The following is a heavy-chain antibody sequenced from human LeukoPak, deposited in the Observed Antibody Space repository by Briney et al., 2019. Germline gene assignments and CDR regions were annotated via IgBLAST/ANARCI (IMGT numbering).Heavy chain of an antibody. CDR3: ARDMNTSVTPISYAFDL. D-gene: IGHD1-14*01. J-gene: IGHJ3*01. CDR2: INPNGGRT. Sequence: GASVKVSCKASENTLTNYYMHWVRQAPGQGLEWLGLINPNGGRTAYAQNFQGRVTMTRDTSTTTLYLELSSLRSDDTAVYYCARDMNTSVTPISYAFDLWGQGTMVTVSS. CDR1: ENTLTNYY. V-gene: IGHV1-46*01.